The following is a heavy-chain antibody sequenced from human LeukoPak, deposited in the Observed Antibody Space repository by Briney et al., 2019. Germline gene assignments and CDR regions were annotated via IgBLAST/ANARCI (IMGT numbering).Heavy chain of an antibody. Sequence: ALLKVSCKASLYTFTSYYMHSVREAPGQGLEWGGIINPSGGSVSYAQKCQGRVTMTRDTSTSTVYMELSSLRSEDTAVYYCARADLPTYYDILTGYWSTLDYWGQGTLVTVSS. D-gene: IGHD3-9*01. V-gene: IGHV1-46*01. CDR3: ARADLPTYYDILTGYWSTLDY. CDR2: INPSGGSV. J-gene: IGHJ4*02. CDR1: LYTFTSYY.